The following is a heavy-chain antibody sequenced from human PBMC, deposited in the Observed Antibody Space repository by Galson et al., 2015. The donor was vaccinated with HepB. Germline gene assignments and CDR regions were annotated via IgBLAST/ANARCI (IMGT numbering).Heavy chain of an antibody. V-gene: IGHV3-30*18. CDR1: FSSYG. Sequence: FSSYGMHWVRQAPGKGLEWVAVISYDGSNKYYADSVKGRFTISRDNSKNTLYLQMNSLRAEDTAVYYCAKGGAGATLGDYWGQGTLVTVSS. J-gene: IGHJ4*02. CDR2: ISYDGSNK. D-gene: IGHD1-26*01. CDR3: AKGGAGATLGDY.